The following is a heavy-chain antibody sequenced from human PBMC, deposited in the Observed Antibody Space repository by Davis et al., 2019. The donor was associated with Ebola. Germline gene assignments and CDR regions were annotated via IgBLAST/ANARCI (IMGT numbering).Heavy chain of an antibody. Sequence: PGGSLRLSCAASGFTFSSFEMTWVRQAPGKGLEWVSYISGSGSTIFHADSVKGRFTISRDNAKNSLYLQMNSLRAEDTAVYYCARGIYYSVQSGFDYWGPGTLVTVSS. CDR2: ISGSGSTI. CDR1: GFTFSSFE. V-gene: IGHV3-48*03. CDR3: ARGIYYSVQSGFDY. J-gene: IGHJ4*02. D-gene: IGHD4-11*01.